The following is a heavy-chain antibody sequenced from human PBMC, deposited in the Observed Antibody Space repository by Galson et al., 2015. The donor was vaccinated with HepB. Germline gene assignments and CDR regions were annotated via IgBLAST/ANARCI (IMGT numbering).Heavy chain of an antibody. CDR2: ISSDGVRK. V-gene: IGHV3-11*01. J-gene: IGHJ5*02. D-gene: IGHD3-10*01. CDR1: GFTFSEFY. CDR3: ARSAGWFDP. Sequence: SLRLSCAASGFTFSEFYMSWLRQVPGKGPEWVSDISSDGVRKNYADSVKGRFTISRDNAKKSLSLQMNSLRVEDTGVYYCARSAGWFDPWGQGTLVTVSS.